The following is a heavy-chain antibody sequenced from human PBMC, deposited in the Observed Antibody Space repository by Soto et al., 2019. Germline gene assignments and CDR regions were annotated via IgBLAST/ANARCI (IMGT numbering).Heavy chain of an antibody. CDR1: GYTFTDYD. Sequence: QVQLVQSGAEVRRPGTSVMVSCKTSGYTFTDYDINWVRQATGQGLEWMGWMNPNSGNTGYAQKCQGRVCMTRNTATSTAYMELSSLRSDDTAIYYCARDSSTTNPVWGQGTMVTVSS. CDR2: MNPNSGNT. J-gene: IGHJ3*01. CDR3: ARDSSTTNPV. V-gene: IGHV1-8*01. D-gene: IGHD2-2*01.